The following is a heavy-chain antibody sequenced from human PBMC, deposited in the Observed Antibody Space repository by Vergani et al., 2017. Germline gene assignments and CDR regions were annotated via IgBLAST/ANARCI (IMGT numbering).Heavy chain of an antibody. V-gene: IGHV3-48*04. CDR3: AKDRGLKPPYYFDY. D-gene: IGHD6-19*01. CDR2: ISSSSSTI. Sequence: VQLVESGGGVVQPGRSLRLSCAASGFTFSSYSMNWVRQAPGKGLEWVSYISSSSSTIYYADSVKGRFTISRDNAKNSLYLQMNSLRAEDTALYYCAKDRGLKPPYYFDYWGQGTLVTVSS. CDR1: GFTFSSYS. J-gene: IGHJ4*02.